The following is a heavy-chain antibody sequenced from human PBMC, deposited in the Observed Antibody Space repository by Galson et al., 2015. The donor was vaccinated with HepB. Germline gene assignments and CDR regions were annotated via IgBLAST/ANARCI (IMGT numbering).Heavy chain of an antibody. Sequence: SLRLSCAASGFTFSSYAMSWVRQAPGKGLEWVSAISGSGGSTYYADSVKGRFTISRDNSKNTLYLQMNSLRAEDAAVYYCARDEVFKGVGATHYYYGMDVWGQGTTVTVSS. CDR2: ISGSGGST. J-gene: IGHJ6*02. CDR3: ARDEVFKGVGATHYYYGMDV. V-gene: IGHV3-23*01. CDR1: GFTFSSYA. D-gene: IGHD1-26*01.